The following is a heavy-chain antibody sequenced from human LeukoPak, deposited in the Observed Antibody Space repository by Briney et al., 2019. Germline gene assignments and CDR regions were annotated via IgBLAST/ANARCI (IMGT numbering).Heavy chain of an antibody. J-gene: IGHJ4*02. CDR1: GGSISSGSYY. D-gene: IGHD2-21*01. V-gene: IGHV4-61*02. CDR2: FYTSENT. CDR3: ARDKSRGRIGD. Sequence: SQTLSLTCTVSGGSISSGSYYWNWIRQPAGKGLEWIGRFYTSENTNYNPSLKSRVTISLDTSKNQFSLRLSSVTAADTAVYYCARDKSRGRIGDWGQGTLVTVSS.